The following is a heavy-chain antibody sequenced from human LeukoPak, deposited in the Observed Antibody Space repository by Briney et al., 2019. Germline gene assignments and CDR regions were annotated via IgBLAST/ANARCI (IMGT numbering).Heavy chain of an antibody. Sequence: SETLSLTCTVSGGSISSGGYYWSWIRQHPGKGLEWIGYIYYSGSTYYNPSLKSRVTISVDTSKNQFSLKLSSVPAADTAVYYCAREQSGPRDYYGMDVWGQGTTVTVSS. CDR3: AREQSGPRDYYGMDV. J-gene: IGHJ6*02. CDR1: GGSISSGGYY. CDR2: IYYSGST. D-gene: IGHD3-10*01. V-gene: IGHV4-31*03.